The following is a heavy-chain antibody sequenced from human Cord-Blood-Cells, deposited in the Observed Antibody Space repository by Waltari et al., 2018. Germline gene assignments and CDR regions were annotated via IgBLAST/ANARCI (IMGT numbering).Heavy chain of an antibody. J-gene: IGHJ4*02. CDR1: GGTFTSYS. CDR3: AGAEGPMWGYYFDY. CDR2: ISPIFGTA. Sequence: QVQLVQSGAEVKKPGSSVQVPCMAPGGTFTSYSITGARRASGQGPEWMGVISPIFGTANYAQKVQGRVTITADKSTSTAYMELSSLRSEDTAVYYCAGAEGPMWGYYFDYWGQGTLVTVSS. V-gene: IGHV1-69*06. D-gene: IGHD1-26*01.